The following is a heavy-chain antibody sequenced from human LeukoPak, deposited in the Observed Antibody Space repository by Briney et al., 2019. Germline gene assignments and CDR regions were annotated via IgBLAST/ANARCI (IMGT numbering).Heavy chain of an antibody. CDR2: IWYDGSNK. V-gene: IGHV3-33*06. J-gene: IGHJ4*02. CDR3: VKDIDSSGYSFEY. D-gene: IGHD3-22*01. Sequence: GGSLRLSCAASGFTFCSYGMHWVRQAPGKGLEWVAVIWYDGSNKNYVDSVKGRCTISRDNSKNTLSLKMKSVRVEDTAVYYCVKDIDSSGYSFEYWGQGTLVTVSS. CDR1: GFTFCSYG.